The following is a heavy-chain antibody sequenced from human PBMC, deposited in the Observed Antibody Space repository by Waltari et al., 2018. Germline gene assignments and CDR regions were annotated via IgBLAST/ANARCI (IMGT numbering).Heavy chain of an antibody. V-gene: IGHV4-4*02. CDR1: GDSVSSAYL. Sequence: QLQLQESAPGLVNPSGTLSLSRAVSGDSVSSAYLWNWVRQSPQKGREWIGQVHGSGRTNYNPSFASRVTVSLDTSKNLFSLKVTSATAADTAVYYCARDRGRGLYLDTWGPGTLVTVSP. CDR3: ARDRGRGLYLDT. CDR2: VHGSGRT. D-gene: IGHD2-15*01. J-gene: IGHJ5*02.